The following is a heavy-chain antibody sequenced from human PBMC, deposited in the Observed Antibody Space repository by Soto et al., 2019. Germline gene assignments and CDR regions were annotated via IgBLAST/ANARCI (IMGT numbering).Heavy chain of an antibody. CDR3: ARDDCSGGSCYGLVIDYYYGMDV. V-gene: IGHV1-69*05. D-gene: IGHD2-15*01. J-gene: IGHJ6*02. CDR1: GGGFSIYA. CDR2: IIPIFGST. Sequence: SVNVYWKASGGGFSIYAISWVRQAPRQGLEWMGGIIPIFGSTSYAQKFQGRVTMTRDTSTSTVYMELSSLRSEDTAVYYCARDDCSGGSCYGLVIDYYYGMDVWGQGTTVTVSS.